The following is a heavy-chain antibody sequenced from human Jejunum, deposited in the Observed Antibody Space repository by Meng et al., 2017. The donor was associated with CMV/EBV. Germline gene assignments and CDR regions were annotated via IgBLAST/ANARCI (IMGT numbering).Heavy chain of an antibody. CDR3: AKEGLNAPFDY. Sequence: VHLVAAGGGLHQPGGYLRRSCAASGFTVSTNYMRWVRQAPGKGLECVSVIYSGGNTYYADSVKGRFTISRDNSKNTLYLQMNNLRADDTAVYYCAKEGLNAPFDYWGQGTLVTVSS. J-gene: IGHJ4*02. CDR2: IYSGGNT. V-gene: IGHV3-53*01. CDR1: GFTVSTNY.